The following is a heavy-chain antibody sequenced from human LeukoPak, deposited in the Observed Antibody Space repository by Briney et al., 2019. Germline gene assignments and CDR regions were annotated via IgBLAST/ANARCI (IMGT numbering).Heavy chain of an antibody. CDR2: ISYDGSNK. D-gene: IGHD3-10*01. CDR1: GFTFSSYA. J-gene: IGHJ4*02. V-gene: IGHV3-30*04. CDR3: ARDHSSGLLFRSGAFDY. Sequence: GGSLRLSCAASGFTFSSYAMHWVRQAPGKGLEWVAVISYDGSNKYYADSVKGRFTISRDNSKNTLYQQMNSLRAEDTAVYYCARDHSSGLLFRSGAFDYWGQGTLVTVSS.